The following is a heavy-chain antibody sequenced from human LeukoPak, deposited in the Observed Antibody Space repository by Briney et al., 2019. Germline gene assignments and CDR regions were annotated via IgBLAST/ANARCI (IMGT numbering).Heavy chain of an antibody. V-gene: IGHV3-7*01. CDR1: GFIFTGYL. CDR2: IKHDGSEK. CDR3: ATDRGWRTSGYYLYYFEY. Sequence: PVGSLRLSCAASGFIFTGYLMSWVRQAPGKGLEWVASIKHDGSEKYYVDSVRGRFTISRDNTKNLLYLQMSSLRAEDTAVYYCATDRGWRTSGYYLYYFEYWGQRTLVTFSS. J-gene: IGHJ4*02. D-gene: IGHD3-3*01.